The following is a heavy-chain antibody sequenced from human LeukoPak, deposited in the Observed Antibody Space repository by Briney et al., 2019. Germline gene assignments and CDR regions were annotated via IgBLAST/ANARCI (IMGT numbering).Heavy chain of an antibody. J-gene: IGHJ4*02. Sequence: GGSLRLSCAASGFTFSSYEMNWVRQAPGKGLEWVSYISSSGSTIYYADSVKGRFTISRGNSKNTLYLQMNSLRAEDTAVYYCAKDHYYDSSGSLDYWGQGTLVTVSS. V-gene: IGHV3-48*03. CDR2: ISSSGSTI. CDR1: GFTFSSYE. D-gene: IGHD3-22*01. CDR3: AKDHYYDSSGSLDY.